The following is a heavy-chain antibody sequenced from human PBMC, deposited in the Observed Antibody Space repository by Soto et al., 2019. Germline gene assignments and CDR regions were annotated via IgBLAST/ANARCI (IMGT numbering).Heavy chain of an antibody. D-gene: IGHD3-16*01. J-gene: IGHJ4*02. CDR1: GFTFSTYW. Sequence: EVQLVESGRGLVQPGGSLRLSCAASGFTFSTYWMTWVRQPPGKGLEWVANMDQHGSERYYVDSVRGRFTISRDNAKNSLYLQMNSLRAEDTAVYYCVCGGNYFVYWGQGTLVTVSP. CDR3: VCGGNYFVY. V-gene: IGHV3-7*01. CDR2: MDQHGSER.